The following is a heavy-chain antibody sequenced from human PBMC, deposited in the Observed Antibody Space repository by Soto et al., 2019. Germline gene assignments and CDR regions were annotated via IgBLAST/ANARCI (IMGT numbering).Heavy chain of an antibody. J-gene: IGHJ6*02. CDR2: IYYSGST. V-gene: IGHV4-59*01. D-gene: IGHD3-3*01. Sequence: SETLSLTCPVSGGPLNNNYLCWIRQPPGKGLEWIGYIYYSGSTNYNPSLKSRVTISVDTSKNQFSLKLSSVTAADTAVYYCARVTHDFWSGYYTNYYYYGMDVWGQGTTVTVSS. CDR3: ARVTHDFWSGYYTNYYYYGMDV. CDR1: GGPLNNNY.